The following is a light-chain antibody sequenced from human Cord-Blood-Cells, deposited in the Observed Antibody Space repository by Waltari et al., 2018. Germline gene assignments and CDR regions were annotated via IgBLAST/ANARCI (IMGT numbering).Light chain of an antibody. Sequence: DIVMTQSPDSLAVSLGERATINCKSSQSVLYSSNNKNYLAWYQQKPGQPPKLLIYWASTRESGVPDRFGGGGSGTDFTLTISSLQAEDVVVYYCQQYYSTPITFGQGTRLEIK. CDR3: QQYYSTPIT. V-gene: IGKV4-1*01. J-gene: IGKJ5*01. CDR1: QSVLYSSNNKNY. CDR2: WAS.